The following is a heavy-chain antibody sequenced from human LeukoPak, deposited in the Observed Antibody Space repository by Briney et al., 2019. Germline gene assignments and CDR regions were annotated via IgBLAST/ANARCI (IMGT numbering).Heavy chain of an antibody. CDR3: WRHARTTLSTSWYDS. Sequence: PSETLSLTCTVSGRSMTSYYWSWVRQPPGKGLEWIAYIYYSGGTNYYPSLKRLVTISVSTSKNQFFLKVGPVTAAEAAGYYLWRHARTTLSTSWYDSWGQGTLVTVSS. V-gene: IGHV4-59*08. J-gene: IGHJ5*01. CDR1: GRSMTSYY. D-gene: IGHD1-14*01. CDR2: IYYSGGT.